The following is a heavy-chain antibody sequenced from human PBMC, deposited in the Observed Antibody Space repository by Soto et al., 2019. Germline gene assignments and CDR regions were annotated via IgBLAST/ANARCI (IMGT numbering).Heavy chain of an antibody. Sequence: QVQLVESGGGLVQPGGSLRLSCAASGFTFGDYEMSWIRQAAGKGPEWVSFLSRSGNTIYYADSVTGRFSISWDNAENSLYLQMEGLRVEDTATYFCARSSGGDEADAVDMCGQGTMVTVSA. CDR1: GFTFGDYE. CDR2: LSRSGNTI. V-gene: IGHV3-11*01. CDR3: ARSSGGDEADAVDM. J-gene: IGHJ3*02. D-gene: IGHD3-22*01.